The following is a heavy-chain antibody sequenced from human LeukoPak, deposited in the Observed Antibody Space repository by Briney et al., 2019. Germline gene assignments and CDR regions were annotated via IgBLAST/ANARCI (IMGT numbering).Heavy chain of an antibody. CDR3: ARGPGWNYFDY. Sequence: GGSLRLSCAAFGFTVSSKCMSWVRQAPGKGLEWASVFYSGGSTYYADSVKGRFTISRDNSKNTLYFQMNSLRAEDTAVYYCARGPGWNYFDYWGQGTLVTVSS. CDR2: FYSGGST. V-gene: IGHV3-66*01. J-gene: IGHJ4*02. D-gene: IGHD6-19*01. CDR1: GFTVSSKC.